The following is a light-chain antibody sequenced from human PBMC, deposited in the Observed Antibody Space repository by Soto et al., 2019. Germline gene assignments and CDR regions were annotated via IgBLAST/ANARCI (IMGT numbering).Light chain of an antibody. Sequence: QSALTQPASVSGSPGQSITFSCTGTSSDVGGYNYVSWYQQHPGKAPKLMIYDVTKRPSGVSNRFSGSKSGNTASLTISGLQAEDEADYYCSSYTRSSTLVVFGGGTKVTVL. CDR1: SSDVGGYNY. CDR2: DVT. CDR3: SSYTRSSTLVV. J-gene: IGLJ2*01. V-gene: IGLV2-14*03.